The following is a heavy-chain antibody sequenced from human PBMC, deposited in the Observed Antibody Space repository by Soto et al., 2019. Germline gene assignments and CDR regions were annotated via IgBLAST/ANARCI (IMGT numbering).Heavy chain of an antibody. CDR2: IYYSGST. J-gene: IGHJ6*02. CDR3: ARDRVHGAAAGTRYYYYGMDV. Sequence: LSLTCTVSGGSISSGGYYWSWIRQHPGKGLEWIGYIYYSGSTYYNPSLKSRVTISVDTSKNQFSLKLSSVTAADTAVYYCARDRVHGAAAGTRYYYYGMDVWGQGTTVTVSS. V-gene: IGHV4-31*03. CDR1: GGSISSGGYY. D-gene: IGHD6-13*01.